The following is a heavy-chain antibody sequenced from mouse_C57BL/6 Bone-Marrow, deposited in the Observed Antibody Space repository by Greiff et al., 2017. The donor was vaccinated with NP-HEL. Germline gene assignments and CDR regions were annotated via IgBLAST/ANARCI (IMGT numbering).Heavy chain of an antibody. J-gene: IGHJ4*01. V-gene: IGHV5-15*01. D-gene: IGHD1-1*01. Sequence: EVQLVESGGGLVQPGGSLKLSCAASGFTFSDYGMAWVRQAPRKGPEWVAFISNLAYSIYYADTVTGRFTISRENAKNTLYLEMSSLRSEDTAMYYCARHSARSSADYYAMDYWGQGTSVTVSS. CDR2: ISNLAYSI. CDR1: GFTFSDYG. CDR3: ARHSARSSADYYAMDY.